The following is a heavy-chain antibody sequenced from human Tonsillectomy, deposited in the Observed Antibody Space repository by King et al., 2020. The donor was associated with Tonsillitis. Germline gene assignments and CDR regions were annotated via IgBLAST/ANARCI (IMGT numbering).Heavy chain of an antibody. Sequence: QLQESGPGLAKPSETLSLTCTVSGGSIRSHYWSWIRQPPGKGLECIGYIYSSGSTNYNPPLKSLVTISVDTSKNQFSLKLSSVTAADTAVYYCARLLPEYSRSAGCFDYWGQGTLVTVSS. J-gene: IGHJ4*02. CDR1: GGSIRSHY. D-gene: IGHD6-6*01. V-gene: IGHV4-59*08. CDR3: ARLLPEYSRSAGCFDY. CDR2: IYSSGST.